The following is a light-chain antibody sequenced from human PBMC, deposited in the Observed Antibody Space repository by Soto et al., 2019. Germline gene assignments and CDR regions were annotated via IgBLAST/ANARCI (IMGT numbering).Light chain of an antibody. CDR2: ANT. Sequence: QAVVTQPPSVSGARGQRVTISCTGSSSNIGAGYDVHWYQQLPGTAPKLLIYANTNRPSGVPDRFSGSKSGTSASLAITGLQAEDEADYYCQSYDSSLSVLFGGGTKLTVL. CDR1: SSNIGAGYD. V-gene: IGLV1-40*01. J-gene: IGLJ2*01. CDR3: QSYDSSLSVL.